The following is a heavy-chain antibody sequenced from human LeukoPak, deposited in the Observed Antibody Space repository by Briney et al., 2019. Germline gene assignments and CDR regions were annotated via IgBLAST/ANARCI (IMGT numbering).Heavy chain of an antibody. J-gene: IGHJ5*02. V-gene: IGHV1-69*04. CDR1: GGTFSSYA. CDR2: NIPILGIA. Sequence: SVKVSCKASGGTFSSYAISWVRQAPGQGLEWMGRNIPILGIANYAQKFQGRVTITADKSASTAYMELSSLRSEDTAVYYCASLEGAYCGAWGQGTLVTVSS. D-gene: IGHD2-21*01. CDR3: ASLEGAYCGA.